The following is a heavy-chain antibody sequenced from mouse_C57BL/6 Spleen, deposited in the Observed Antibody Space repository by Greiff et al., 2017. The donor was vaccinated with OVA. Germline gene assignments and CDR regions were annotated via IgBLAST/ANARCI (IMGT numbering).Heavy chain of an antibody. CDR3: AREQYYDYDGAWFAY. CDR2: ISYDGSN. CDR1: GYSITSGYY. Sequence: VQLQQSGPGLVKPSQSLSLTCSVTGYSITSGYYWNWIRQFPGNKLEWMGYISYDGSNNYNPSLKNRISITRDTSKNQFFLKLNSVTTEDTATYYCAREQYYDYDGAWFAYWGQGTLVTVSA. J-gene: IGHJ3*01. V-gene: IGHV3-6*01. D-gene: IGHD2-4*01.